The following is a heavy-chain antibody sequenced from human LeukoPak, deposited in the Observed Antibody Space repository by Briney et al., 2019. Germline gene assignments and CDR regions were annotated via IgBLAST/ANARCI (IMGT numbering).Heavy chain of an antibody. CDR1: GFTFDDYA. Sequence: GGSLRLSCAASGFTFDDYAMHWVRQAPGKGLEWVSGISWNSGSIGYADSVKGRFTISRDNSKNTLYLQMNSLRAEDTAVYYCAKASGWYVGYFDYWGQGTLVTVSS. V-gene: IGHV3-9*01. CDR3: AKASGWYVGYFDY. CDR2: ISWNSGSI. D-gene: IGHD6-19*01. J-gene: IGHJ4*02.